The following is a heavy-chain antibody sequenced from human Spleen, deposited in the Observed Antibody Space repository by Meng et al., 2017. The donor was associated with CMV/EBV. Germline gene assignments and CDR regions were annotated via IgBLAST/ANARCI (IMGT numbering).Heavy chain of an antibody. CDR2: IYYSGHT. D-gene: IGHD4-11*01. CDR1: GDSISSSSYY. CDR3: ARGLAEEWFDP. J-gene: IGHJ5*02. V-gene: IGHV4-39*07. Sequence: SETLSLTCTVSGDSISSSSYYWGWIRQPPGEGLEWIGSIYYSGHTYYNPSLKSRVTLSVATSQNQFSLSLRSVTAADTAVYYCARGLAEEWFDPWGQGTLVTVSS.